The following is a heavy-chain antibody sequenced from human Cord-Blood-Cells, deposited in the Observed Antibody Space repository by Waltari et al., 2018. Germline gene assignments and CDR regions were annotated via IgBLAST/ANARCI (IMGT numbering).Heavy chain of an antibody. J-gene: IGHJ1*01. CDR3: ARGGSSSWYEYVPPEH. Sequence: QVQLQQWGAGLLKPSETLSLTCAVYGGSFSGYYWGWIRPPPGKGLEWIGSIYHSGSTYYNPSLKSRVTISVDTSKNQFSLKLSSVTAADTAVYYCARGGSSSWYEYVPPEHWGQGTLVTVSS. D-gene: IGHD6-13*01. CDR2: IYHSGST. CDR1: GGSFSGYY. V-gene: IGHV4-34*01.